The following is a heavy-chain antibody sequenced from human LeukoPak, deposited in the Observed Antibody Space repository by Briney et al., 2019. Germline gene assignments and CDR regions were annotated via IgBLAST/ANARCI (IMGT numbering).Heavy chain of an antibody. Sequence: SETLSLTCAVYGGSFSGYYWSWIRQPPGKGLEWIGEINHSGSTNYNLSLKSRVTISVDTSKNQFSLKLSSVTAADTAVYYCARTRVQYQLLYPNYFDYWGQGTLVTVSS. D-gene: IGHD2-2*02. CDR2: INHSGST. CDR3: ARTRVQYQLLYPNYFDY. J-gene: IGHJ4*02. V-gene: IGHV4-34*01. CDR1: GGSFSGYY.